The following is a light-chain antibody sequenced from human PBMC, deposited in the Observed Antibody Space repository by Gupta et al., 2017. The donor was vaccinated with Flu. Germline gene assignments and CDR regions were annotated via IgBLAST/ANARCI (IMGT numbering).Light chain of an antibody. V-gene: IGKV2-28*01. CDR3: MQGLPTLQTPT. Sequence: AGEPASISCRSSQSLLHSNGYNYLDWYLQKPGQSPQLLIYLGSNRASGVPDRFSGSGSGTDFTLKISRVEPEDVGVYYCMQGLPTLQTPTFGGGTKVEIK. J-gene: IGKJ4*01. CDR2: LGS. CDR1: QSLLHSNGYNY.